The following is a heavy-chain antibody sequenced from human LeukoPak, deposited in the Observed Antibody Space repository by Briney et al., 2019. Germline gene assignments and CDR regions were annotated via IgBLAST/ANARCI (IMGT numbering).Heavy chain of an antibody. CDR2: INHSGST. V-gene: IGHV4-34*01. CDR1: GGSFSGYY. D-gene: IGHD6-13*01. J-gene: IGHJ5*02. Sequence: SETLSLTCAVYGGSFSGYYWSWIRQPPGKGLEWIGEINHSGSTNYNPSLKSRVTISVDTSKNQFSLKLSSVTAADTAVYYCARGPQGRAAMAIAAAGTGNWFDPWGQGTLVTVSS. CDR3: ARGPQGRAAMAIAAAGTGNWFDP.